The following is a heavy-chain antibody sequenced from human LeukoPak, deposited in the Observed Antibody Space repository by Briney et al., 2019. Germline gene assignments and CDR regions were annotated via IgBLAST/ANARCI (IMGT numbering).Heavy chain of an antibody. CDR2: MYYSGST. J-gene: IGHJ4*02. CDR1: GGSISTYY. D-gene: IGHD5-12*01. Sequence: SETLSLTCSVSGGSISTYYWSWIRQPPGKGLEWIGYMYYSGSTNYNPSLKSRVTISLDTPKNQFSLRLNSVTAADTAVYYCARGVAGYGPYDYWGQGTLVTVSS. CDR3: ARGVAGYGPYDY. V-gene: IGHV4-59*01.